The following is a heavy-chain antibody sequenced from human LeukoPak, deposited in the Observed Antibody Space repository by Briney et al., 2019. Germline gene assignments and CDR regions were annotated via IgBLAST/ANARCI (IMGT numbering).Heavy chain of an antibody. J-gene: IGHJ3*02. CDR3: ARGDLAYCGGDCPDDAFDI. CDR1: GGSISNYF. CDR2: IYTSGST. D-gene: IGHD2-21*02. Sequence: SETLSLTCTVSGGSISNYFWSWIRQPAGKGLEWIGRIYTSGSTNYNPSLKSRVTMSVDTSKNQFSLKLSSVTAADTAVYYCARGDLAYCGGDCPDDAFDIWGQGTMVTVSS. V-gene: IGHV4-4*07.